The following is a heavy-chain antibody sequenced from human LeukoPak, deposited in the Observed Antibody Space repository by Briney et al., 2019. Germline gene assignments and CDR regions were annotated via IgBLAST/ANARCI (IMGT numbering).Heavy chain of an antibody. CDR1: GFTFDDYA. J-gene: IGHJ4*02. D-gene: IGHD6-19*01. CDR2: ISWNSGSI. CDR3: AKDMVAVASTDLEQGFDY. Sequence: PGGSLRLSCAASGFTFDDYAMHWVRQAPGKGLEWVSGISWNSGSIGYADSVKGRFTISRDNAKNSLYLQMNSLRAEDTALYYCAKDMVAVASTDLEQGFDYWGQGTLVTVSS. V-gene: IGHV3-9*01.